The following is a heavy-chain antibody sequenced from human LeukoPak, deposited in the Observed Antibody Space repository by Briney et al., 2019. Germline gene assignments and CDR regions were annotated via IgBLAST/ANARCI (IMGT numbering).Heavy chain of an antibody. Sequence: SETLSLTCAVYGGSFSGYYGSWIRQPPGKGLEWIGEINHSGSTNYNPSLKSRVTISVDTSKNQFSLKLSSVTAADTAVYYCARVVWFLDYWGQGTLVTVSS. CDR3: ARVVWFLDY. V-gene: IGHV4-34*01. CDR2: INHSGST. J-gene: IGHJ4*02. CDR1: GGSFSGYY. D-gene: IGHD3-3*01.